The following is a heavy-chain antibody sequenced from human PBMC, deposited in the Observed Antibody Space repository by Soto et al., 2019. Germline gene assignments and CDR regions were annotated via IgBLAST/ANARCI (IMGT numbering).Heavy chain of an antibody. J-gene: IGHJ6*02. V-gene: IGHV3-23*01. CDR2: ISSSGDST. D-gene: IGHD3-10*01. CDR1: GFTFSKYG. CDR3: AKDGALVRGVILDYYYGMDV. Sequence: GGSLRLSCAASGFTFSKYGMSWVRQAPGKGLDWVSTISSSGDSTFYTDSVKGRFTISRDNSKNTVSLQMNSLRAEDTAVYYCAKDGALVRGVILDYYYGMDVWGQGTTVTVSS.